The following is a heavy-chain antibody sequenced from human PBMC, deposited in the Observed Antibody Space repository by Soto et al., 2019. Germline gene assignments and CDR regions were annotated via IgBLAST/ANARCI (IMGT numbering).Heavy chain of an antibody. V-gene: IGHV4-59*03. CDR3: ARFTYKSGLKWFDH. CDR2: IYHMGGT. J-gene: IGHJ5*02. CDR1: GASINSDY. Sequence: SETLSLTCTVSGASINSDYWSWIRQSPGKGLEWIGYIYHMGGTDYNPSLKSRVTISIDKSKNQFSLNLRSVTAADTAVYFCARFTYKSGLKWFDHWGQGTQVTVXS. D-gene: IGHD5-12*01.